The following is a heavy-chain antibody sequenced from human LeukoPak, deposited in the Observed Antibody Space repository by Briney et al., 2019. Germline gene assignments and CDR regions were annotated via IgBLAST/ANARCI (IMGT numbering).Heavy chain of an antibody. J-gene: IGHJ6*02. CDR3: ARVGGDGSRPHYYYYGMDV. CDR1: GGTFSSYA. Sequence: ASVKVSCKASGGTFSSYAISWVRQAPGQGLEWMGRIIPILGIANYAQKFQGRVTITADKSTSTAYMELSSLRSEDTAVYYCARVGGDGSRPHYYYYGMDVWGQGTTVTVSS. D-gene: IGHD5-24*01. V-gene: IGHV1-69*04. CDR2: IIPILGIA.